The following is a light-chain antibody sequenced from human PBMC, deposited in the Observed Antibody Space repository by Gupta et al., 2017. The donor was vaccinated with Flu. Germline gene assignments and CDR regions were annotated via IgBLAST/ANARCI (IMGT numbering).Light chain of an antibody. CDR3: HQYLNSVE. Sequence: PGSLSLSPGERATLSGRASQGVSSPYLGWYQQKPDQAPRLLIDGASNRGSGNPGRFGGGGEETDFTLTTSRREDEDCAVYYKHQYLNSVEFGQGTKVEIK. V-gene: IGKV3-20*01. CDR1: QGVSSPY. J-gene: IGKJ1*01. CDR2: GAS.